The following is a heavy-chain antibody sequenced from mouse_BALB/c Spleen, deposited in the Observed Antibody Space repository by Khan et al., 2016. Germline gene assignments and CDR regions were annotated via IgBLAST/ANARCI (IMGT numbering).Heavy chain of an antibody. CDR2: ISYSGST. J-gene: IGHJ2*01. Sequence: EVQLQESGPGLVKPSQSLSLTCTVTGYSITSGYGWNWIRQFPGNKLEWMGYISYSGSTNYNPSLQSRISITRDTSKNQFFLQLNSGTTEDTATYYCARTARIKYWGKGTTLTVSS. CDR1: GYSITSGYG. D-gene: IGHD1-2*01. CDR3: ARTARIKY. V-gene: IGHV3-2*02.